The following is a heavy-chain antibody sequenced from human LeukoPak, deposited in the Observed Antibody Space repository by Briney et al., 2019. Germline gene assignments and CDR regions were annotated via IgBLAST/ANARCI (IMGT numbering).Heavy chain of an antibody. J-gene: IGHJ4*02. Sequence: ASVKVSCKASGYTFTGYYIHWVRQAPGQGLEWMGWMNPNSGNTGYAQKFQGRVTITRNTSISTAYMELSSLRSEDTAVYYCARAGGYCGRISCPYYFDYWGQGSLVAVSS. D-gene: IGHD2-15*01. V-gene: IGHV1-8*03. CDR1: GYTFTGYY. CDR3: ARAGGYCGRISCPYYFDY. CDR2: MNPNSGNT.